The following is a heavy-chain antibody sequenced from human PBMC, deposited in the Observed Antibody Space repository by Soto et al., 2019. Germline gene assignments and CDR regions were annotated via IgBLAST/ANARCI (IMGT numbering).Heavy chain of an antibody. CDR1: GGTFSNYA. CDR2: IMSFSGTS. CDR3: ARARIYYDSSGPYPTSFDL. Sequence: ASVKVSCKASGGTFSNYAIHWVRQAPGQGLEWMAAIMSFSGTSNYAQKFQGRVTITADASTTTSYMELSSLTSDDTALYSCARARIYYDSSGPYPTSFDLWGQGTLVTVSS. J-gene: IGHJ4*02. D-gene: IGHD3-22*01. V-gene: IGHV1-69*13.